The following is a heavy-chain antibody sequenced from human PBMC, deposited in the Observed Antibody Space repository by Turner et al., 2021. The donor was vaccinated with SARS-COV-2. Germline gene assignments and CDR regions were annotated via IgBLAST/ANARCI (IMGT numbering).Heavy chain of an antibody. J-gene: IGHJ4*02. Sequence: QVQLVESGGGVVQPGRSLRLSCAASGFTFSSYGMHWVRQAPGKGLEWVAVIRYDGSNKYYADSVKGRFNISRDNSKNTLYLQMNSLRAEDTAVYYCAREAYYDSSGAFDYWGQGTLVTVSS. CDR3: AREAYYDSSGAFDY. CDR2: IRYDGSNK. V-gene: IGHV3-33*01. D-gene: IGHD3-22*01. CDR1: GFTFSSYG.